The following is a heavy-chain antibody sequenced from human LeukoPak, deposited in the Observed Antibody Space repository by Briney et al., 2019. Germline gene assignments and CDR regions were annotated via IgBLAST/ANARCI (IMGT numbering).Heavy chain of an antibody. CDR2: IIPIFGTA. V-gene: IGHV1-69*13. CDR3: ARRGRYGSGSYENFVPFDY. D-gene: IGHD3-10*01. CDR1: VGTFSSYA. J-gene: IGHJ4*02. Sequence: SVKVSCKASVGTFSSYAISWVRQAPGQGLEWMGGIIPIFGTANYAQKFQGRVTITADESTSTAYMELSSLRSEDTAVYYCARRGRYGSGSYENFVPFDYWGQGTLVTVSS.